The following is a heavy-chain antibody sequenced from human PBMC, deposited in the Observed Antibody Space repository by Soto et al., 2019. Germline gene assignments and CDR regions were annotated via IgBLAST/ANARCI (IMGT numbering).Heavy chain of an antibody. V-gene: IGHV3-53*01. CDR2: IYSGGVT. D-gene: IGHD6-19*01. J-gene: IGHJ6*02. CDR1: GFTVKNYQ. CDR3: ARDQSTTGCYGLDV. Sequence: GGSLRLSCAASGFTVKNYQMNWVRQAPGKGLEWVSVIYSGGVTYYPDSVKGRFTTIRDTSKNNVYLQMNSLRADDTAMYYCARDQSTTGCYGLDVWGQGTRVTVSS.